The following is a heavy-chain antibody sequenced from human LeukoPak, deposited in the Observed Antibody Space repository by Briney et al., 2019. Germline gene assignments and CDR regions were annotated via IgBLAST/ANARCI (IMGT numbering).Heavy chain of an antibody. CDR2: INSDASVT. Sequence: VGSLRLSCAASGFTFSNYWMHWVRQTPGKGLVWVSRINSDASVTTYADSVKGRFTISRDNAKNTLYLQMNSLRAEDTAVYYCARVTAVAGTSVGVDAWGQGILVTVS. CDR3: ARVTAVAGTSVGVDA. V-gene: IGHV3-74*01. J-gene: IGHJ4*02. CDR1: GFTFSNYW. D-gene: IGHD6-19*01.